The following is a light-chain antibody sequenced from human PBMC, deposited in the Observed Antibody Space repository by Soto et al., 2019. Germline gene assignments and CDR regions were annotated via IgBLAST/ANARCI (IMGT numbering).Light chain of an antibody. J-gene: IGKJ2*01. CDR2: GAS. V-gene: IGKV3-15*01. Sequence: DTEMTQSPATLSVSLGERATLSCRASQSVSNTLAWYQQKPGQAPRLLIYGASTMATGIPARFSGSGSGTELTLTISSLQSEDFAVYYCQHYNNWPLYTFGQGTKLEIK. CDR1: QSVSNT. CDR3: QHYNNWPLYT.